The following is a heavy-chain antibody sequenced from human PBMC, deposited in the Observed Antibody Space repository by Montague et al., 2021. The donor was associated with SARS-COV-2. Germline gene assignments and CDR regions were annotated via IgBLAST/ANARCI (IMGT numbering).Heavy chain of an antibody. Sequence: SETLSLTCTVSGASISSRSYYWGWIRQPPGKGLEWIGFKYYGGSTYYNPTLKSRVTISVDTSKNQFSLKLSSVTAADTAVYYCARVRYYGSGTSLGMDVWGQGTTVTVSS. J-gene: IGHJ6*02. CDR1: GASISSRSYY. V-gene: IGHV4-39*01. D-gene: IGHD3-10*01. CDR2: KYYGGST. CDR3: ARVRYYGSGTSLGMDV.